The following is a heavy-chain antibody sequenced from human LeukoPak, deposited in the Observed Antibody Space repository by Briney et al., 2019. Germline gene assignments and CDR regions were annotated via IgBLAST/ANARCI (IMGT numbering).Heavy chain of an antibody. J-gene: IGHJ6*02. CDR1: GFTISGFW. D-gene: IGHD3-3*01. V-gene: IGHV3-7*04. CDR3: ARGAVDYTPVGHYYYNMDV. CDR2: MNQDGSEK. Sequence: QSGGSLRLSCAGSGFTISGFWMSWVRQVPGKGLEWVAYMNQDGSEKAYVDSVKGRFTISRDNGRNSLYLQINNLTVEDTAVYYCARGAVDYTPVGHYYYNMDVRGHGTTVTVSS.